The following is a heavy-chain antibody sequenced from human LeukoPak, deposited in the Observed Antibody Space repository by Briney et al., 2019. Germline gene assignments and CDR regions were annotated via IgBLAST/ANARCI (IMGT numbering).Heavy chain of an antibody. CDR3: ARGGQLELWYGMDV. CDR2: INSDGSEG. CDR1: GFTFSGFW. Sequence: GGSLRLSCAVSGFTFSGFWMSWSRQAPGKGLEWVASINSDGSEGYYADVVKGRFTISRDNAKNSLYLQINSLRAEDTAVYYCARGGQLELWYGMDVWGQGTTVTVSS. D-gene: IGHD1-7*01. J-gene: IGHJ6*02. V-gene: IGHV3-7*03.